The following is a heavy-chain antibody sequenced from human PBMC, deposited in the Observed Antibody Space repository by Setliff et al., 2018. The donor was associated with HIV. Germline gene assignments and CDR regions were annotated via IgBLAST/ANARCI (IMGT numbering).Heavy chain of an antibody. Sequence: KPSETLSLTCTVSGGSISSSSYYWGWIRQPPGKGLELIGSIYYTGTTYYHPSLESRVTLSVYMPRNQFSLRLTSVTAADAGVYYCARPSDSSSWPPGGYYHYMDVWGKGTTVTVSS. V-gene: IGHV4-39*01. CDR2: IYYTGTT. CDR1: GGSISSSSYY. J-gene: IGHJ6*03. CDR3: ARPSDSSSWPPGGYYHYMDV. D-gene: IGHD6-13*01.